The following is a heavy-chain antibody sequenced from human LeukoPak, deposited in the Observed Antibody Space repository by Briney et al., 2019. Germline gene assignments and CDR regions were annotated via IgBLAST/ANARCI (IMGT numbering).Heavy chain of an antibody. CDR3: ARAGGYYYDSSGYPAGNFDY. CDR2: IYYSGST. V-gene: IGHV4-59*01. D-gene: IGHD3-22*01. J-gene: IGHJ4*02. Sequence: SETLSLTCTVSGDSISSYYWSWIRQPPGKGLEWIGYIYYSGSTNYNPSLKSRVTISVDTTKNQFSLKLSSVTAADTAVYYCARAGGYYYDSSGYPAGNFDYWGQGTLVTVSS. CDR1: GDSISSYY.